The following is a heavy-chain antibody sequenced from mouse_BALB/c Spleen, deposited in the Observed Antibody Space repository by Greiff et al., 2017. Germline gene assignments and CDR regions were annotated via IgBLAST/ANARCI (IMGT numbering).Heavy chain of an antibody. CDR1: GFNIKDTY. V-gene: IGHV14-3*02. J-gene: IGHJ3*01. CDR2: IYPANGNT. Sequence: EVQLQQSGAELVKPGASVKLSCTASGFNIKDTYMHWVKQRPEQGLEWIGRIYPANGNTKYDPKFQGKATITADTSSNTAYLQLSSLTSEDTAVYYYARAVYGYWFAYWGQGTLVTVSA. CDR3: ARAVYGYWFAY. D-gene: IGHD1-2*01.